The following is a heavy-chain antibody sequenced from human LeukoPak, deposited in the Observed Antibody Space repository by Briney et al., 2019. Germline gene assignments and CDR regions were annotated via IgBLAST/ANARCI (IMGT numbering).Heavy chain of an antibody. CDR3: ARDPGRDIVLMVYAVDAFDI. D-gene: IGHD2-8*01. CDR2: INPNSGGT. J-gene: IGHJ3*02. CDR1: GYTFTSYA. Sequence: GASVRVSCKASGYTFTSYAMNWVRQAPGQGLEWMGWINPNSGGTNYAQKFQGRVTMTRDTSISTAYMELSRLRSDDTAVYYCARDPGRDIVLMVYAVDAFDIWGQGTMVTVSS. V-gene: IGHV1-2*02.